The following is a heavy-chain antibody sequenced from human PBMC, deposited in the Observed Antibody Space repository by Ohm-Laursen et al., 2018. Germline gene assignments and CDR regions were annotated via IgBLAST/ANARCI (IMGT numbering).Heavy chain of an antibody. CDR2: IYTTGST. J-gene: IGHJ5*02. CDR3: ARHPDYRSDRWFDP. V-gene: IGHV4-4*07. D-gene: IGHD6-25*01. Sequence: TLSLTCSVSGGSISSYYWSWIRQPAGKGLEWIGRIYTTGSTNFNPSLNSRVTISVDTSKNQFFLKLSSVTAADTAVYYCARHPDYRSDRWFDPWGQGTLVSVSS. CDR1: GGSISSYY.